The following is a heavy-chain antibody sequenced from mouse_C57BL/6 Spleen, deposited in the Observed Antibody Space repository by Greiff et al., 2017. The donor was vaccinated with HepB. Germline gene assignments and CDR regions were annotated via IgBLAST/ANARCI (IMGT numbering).Heavy chain of an antibody. CDR3: ARFGYYGMNYAMDY. J-gene: IGHJ4*01. V-gene: IGHV1-69*01. Sequence: QVQLQQPGAELVMPGASVKLSCKASGYTFTSYWMNWVKQRPGQGLEWIGEIDPSDSYTNYNQKFKGKSTFTVDKSSSTAYRQLSSLTSEDSAVYYCARFGYYGMNYAMDYWGQGTSVTFSS. CDR2: IDPSDSYT. CDR1: GYTFTSYW. D-gene: IGHD1-1*01.